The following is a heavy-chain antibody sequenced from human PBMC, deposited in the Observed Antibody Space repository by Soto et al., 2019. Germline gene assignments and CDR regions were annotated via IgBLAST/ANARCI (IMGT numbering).Heavy chain of an antibody. D-gene: IGHD6-19*01. J-gene: IGHJ4*02. Sequence: PCWSLRISCASSRRAYSSDPRSWVRQAPGKGLEWVSAISGSGGSTYYADSVKGRFTISRDNSKNTLYLQMNSLRAEDTAVYYCAKQGGPAVAGNYFDYWGQGTLVTVSS. CDR1: RRAYSSDP. CDR3: AKQGGPAVAGNYFDY. CDR2: ISGSGGST. V-gene: IGHV3-23*01.